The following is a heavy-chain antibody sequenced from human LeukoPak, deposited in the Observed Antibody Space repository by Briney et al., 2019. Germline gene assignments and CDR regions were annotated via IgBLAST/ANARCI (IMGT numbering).Heavy chain of an antibody. CDR3: AKAGIVLRNWFDP. Sequence: GGSLRLSCAASGFTFSSYWMHWVRQAPGKGLVWVSRINSDGSSTSYADSVKGRFTISRDNSKNTLYLQMNSLRAEDTAVYYCAKAGIVLRNWFDPWGQGTLVTVSS. CDR1: GFTFSSYW. V-gene: IGHV3-74*01. D-gene: IGHD2/OR15-2a*01. CDR2: INSDGSST. J-gene: IGHJ5*02.